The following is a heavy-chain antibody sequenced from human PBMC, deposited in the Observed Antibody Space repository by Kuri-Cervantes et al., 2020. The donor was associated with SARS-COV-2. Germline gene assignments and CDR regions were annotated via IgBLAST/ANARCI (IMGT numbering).Heavy chain of an antibody. CDR2: IYYSGST. J-gene: IGHJ6*03. CDR1: GGSISSYY. Sequence: SETLSLTCTVSGGSISSYYWSWIRQPPGKGLEWIGYIYYSGSTNYNPSLKSRVTISVDTSKNQFSLKLSSVTAADTAVYYCAREAYGSGSYFAYYYYYYMDVWGKGTTVTVSS. V-gene: IGHV4-59*12. CDR3: AREAYGSGSYFAYYYYYYMDV. D-gene: IGHD3-10*01.